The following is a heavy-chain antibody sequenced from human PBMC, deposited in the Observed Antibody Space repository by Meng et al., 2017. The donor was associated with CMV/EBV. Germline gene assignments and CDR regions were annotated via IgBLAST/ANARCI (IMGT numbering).Heavy chain of an antibody. V-gene: IGHV4-30-4*08. CDR1: GGSISSGDYY. J-gene: IGHJ4*02. CDR2: IYYSGST. CDR3: ARAAPDYYDSSGPPDY. Sequence: SGHGLDKPPQTLSLICRVSGGSISSGDYYWSWISQPPGKGLEWIGYIYYSGSTYYNPSLKSRVTISVDTSKNQFSLKLSSVTAADTAVYYCARAAPDYYDSSGPPDYWGQGTLVTVSS. D-gene: IGHD3-22*01.